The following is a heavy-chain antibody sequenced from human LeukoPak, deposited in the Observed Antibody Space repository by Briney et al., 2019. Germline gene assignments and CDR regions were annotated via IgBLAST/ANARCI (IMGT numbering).Heavy chain of an antibody. V-gene: IGHV1-69*01. CDR2: IIPIFGAA. Sequence: ASVKVSCKASGGTFSSYAISWVRQAPGQGLEWMGGIIPIFGAANYAQKFQGRVTITADESTSTAYMELRSLRSDDTAVYYCARDRKEGEYYDFWSGYYYYYGMDVWGQGTTVTVSS. J-gene: IGHJ6*02. CDR3: ARDRKEGEYYDFWSGYYYYYGMDV. D-gene: IGHD3-3*01. CDR1: GGTFSSYA.